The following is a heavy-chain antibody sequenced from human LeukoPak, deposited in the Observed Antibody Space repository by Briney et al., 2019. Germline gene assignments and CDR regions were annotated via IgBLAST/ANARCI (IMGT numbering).Heavy chain of an antibody. V-gene: IGHV3-21*01. D-gene: IGHD2-15*01. CDR3: ARGLDFVVESAARPAYMDV. J-gene: IGHJ6*03. CDR1: GFTFSYYS. Sequence: GGSLRLSCAASGFTFSYYSMNWVRQAPGKGLEWVSSISSSSSYIYYADSEKGRFTISRDNAKHSLYLQMNSLRAEDTAVYYCARGLDFVVESAARPAYMDVWGKGTTVTVSS. CDR2: ISSSSSYI.